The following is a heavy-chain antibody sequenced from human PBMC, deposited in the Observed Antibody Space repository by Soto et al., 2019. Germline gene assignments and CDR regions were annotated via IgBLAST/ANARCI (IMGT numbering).Heavy chain of an antibody. CDR1: GDSVSSNSAA. V-gene: IGHV6-1*01. CDR2: TYYRSKWYN. Sequence: SQTLSLTCAISGDSVSSNSAAWNWIRQSPSRGLEWLGRTYYRSKWYNDYAVSVKSRITINPDTSKNHFSLQLNSVTPEDTAVYYCARDSLYSSSWFYYYGMDVWGQGTTVTVSS. CDR3: ARDSLYSSSWFYYYGMDV. J-gene: IGHJ6*02. D-gene: IGHD6-13*01.